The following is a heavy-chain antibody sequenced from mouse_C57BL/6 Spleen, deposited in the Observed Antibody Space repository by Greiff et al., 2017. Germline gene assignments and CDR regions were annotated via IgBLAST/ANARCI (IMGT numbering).Heavy chain of an antibody. CDR2: ISSGSSTI. V-gene: IGHV5-17*01. CDR1: GFTFSDYG. J-gene: IGHJ4*01. D-gene: IGHD3-3*01. Sequence: EVQGVESGGGLVKPGGSLTLSCAASGFTFSDYGMHWVRQAPEKGLEWVAYISSGSSTIYYADTVKGRFTISRDHAKNTLFLQMTSLRSEDTAMYYCARGGTWAMDYWGQGTSVTVSS. CDR3: ARGGTWAMDY.